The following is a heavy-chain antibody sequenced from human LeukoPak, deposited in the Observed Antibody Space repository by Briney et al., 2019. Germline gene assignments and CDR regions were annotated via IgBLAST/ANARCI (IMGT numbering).Heavy chain of an antibody. D-gene: IGHD3-22*01. J-gene: IGHJ4*02. Sequence: PSETLSLTCAVSGYSISSSYYWGWIRQPPGKGLEWIGSIYHSGSTYYNPSLKSRVTISVDTSKNQFSLNLSSVTAADTAVYYCARLYYDSSGYYQICYFDYWGQGTLVTVSS. V-gene: IGHV4-38-2*01. CDR2: IYHSGST. CDR1: GYSISSSYY. CDR3: ARLYYDSSGYYQICYFDY.